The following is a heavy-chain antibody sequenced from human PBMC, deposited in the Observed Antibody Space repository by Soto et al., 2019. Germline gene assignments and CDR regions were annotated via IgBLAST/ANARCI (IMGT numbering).Heavy chain of an antibody. D-gene: IGHD1-26*01. Sequence: GGSLRLSCAASGFTFSAYTINWVRQAPGKGLEWVASITRDSNHIYFADSVKGRFTLSRDNAKNSVYLQMNSLRAEDTAIYFCARPFIVGSTTLGYWGQGTLVTVSS. J-gene: IGHJ4*02. CDR3: ARPFIVGSTTLGY. V-gene: IGHV3-21*01. CDR1: GFTFSAYT. CDR2: ITRDSNHI.